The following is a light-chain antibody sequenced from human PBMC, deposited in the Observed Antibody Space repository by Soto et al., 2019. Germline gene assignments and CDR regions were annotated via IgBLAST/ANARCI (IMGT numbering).Light chain of an antibody. CDR2: DVS. CDR3: SSCTTSSTLVV. Sequence: QSALTQPASMSGSPGQSITISCTGTSSDIGAYNYVSWYQQHPGKAPKLMIYDVSHRPSGVSARFSGSKSGNTASLTISGLQAEDEADYYCSSCTTSSTLVVFGGGTKLTVL. CDR1: SSDIGAYNY. V-gene: IGLV2-14*03. J-gene: IGLJ3*02.